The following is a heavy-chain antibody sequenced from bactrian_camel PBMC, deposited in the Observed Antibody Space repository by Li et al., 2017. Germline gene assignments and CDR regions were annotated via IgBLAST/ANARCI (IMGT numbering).Heavy chain of an antibody. J-gene: IGHJ6*01. Sequence: VQLVESGGGSLQAGGSMTLTCGVTGCTRDNNCMGWFRRAPLKEREGVAAIDSDGVTAYADSVKGRFTISRDNAKNTVYLQMNSLKPEDTAVYYCVRDLTTLVTGARGPRSPSP. CDR2: IDSDGVT. V-gene: IGHV3S53*01. CDR1: GCTRDNNC. D-gene: IGHD1*01. CDR3: VRDLTTLVT.